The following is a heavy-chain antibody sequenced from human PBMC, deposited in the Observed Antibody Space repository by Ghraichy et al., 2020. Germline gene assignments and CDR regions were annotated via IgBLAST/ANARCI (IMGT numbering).Heavy chain of an antibody. CDR2: FYYGGST. J-gene: IGHJ4*02. CDR1: GGSITTHNYF. CDR3: ASRDSGHYYKVDY. Sequence: SETLSLTCTVSGGSITTHNYFWGWFRQPPGSGLEWIASFYYGGSTFYNPSLKSRVTISVDTSKNQFSLKLSSVTAADRALYYCASRDSGHYYKVDYWGQGTLVTVSS. V-gene: IGHV4-39*01. D-gene: IGHD1-26*01.